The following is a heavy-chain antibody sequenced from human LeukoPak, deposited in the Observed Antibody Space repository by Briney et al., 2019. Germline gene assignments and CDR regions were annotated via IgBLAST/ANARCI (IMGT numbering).Heavy chain of an antibody. CDR3: ARIVLTPPYGMDV. D-gene: IGHD2/OR15-2a*01. J-gene: IGHJ6*02. Sequence: PGGSLRLSCATSGLTVRSNYMNWVRQAPGKGLEWVSVLYSGDTTHYADSVKGRFSISRDNSNNTVYLQMNSLRAEDTAVYFCARIVLTPPYGMDVWGQGTTVTVSS. CDR2: LYSGDTT. CDR1: GLTVRSNY. V-gene: IGHV3-66*01.